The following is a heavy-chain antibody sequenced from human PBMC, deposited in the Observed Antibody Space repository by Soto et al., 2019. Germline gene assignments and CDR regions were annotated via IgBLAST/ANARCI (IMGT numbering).Heavy chain of an antibody. CDR3: ARDLENIVVVTAHDVSDI. J-gene: IGHJ3*02. V-gene: IGHV1-46*01. Sequence: ASVKVSCKASGYTFTSYYMHWVRQAPGQGLEWMGIINPSGGSTSCAQKFQGRVTMTRDTSTSTVYMELSSLRSEDTAVYYCARDLENIVVVTAHDVSDIWGQGTMVNVSS. D-gene: IGHD2-21*02. CDR1: GYTFTSYY. CDR2: INPSGGST.